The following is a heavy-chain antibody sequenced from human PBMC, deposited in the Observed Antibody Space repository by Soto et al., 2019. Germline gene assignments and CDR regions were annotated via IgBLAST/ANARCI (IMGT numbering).Heavy chain of an antibody. D-gene: IGHD3-10*01. CDR1: GFTFSHYA. CDR3: AKKLHFGSGTYYFYFDY. J-gene: IGHJ4*02. V-gene: IGHV3-23*01. CDR2: ITYSGGST. Sequence: HPGGSLRLSCAASGFTFSHYAMSWVRQAPGKGLEWVSTITYSGGSTYYADSVKGRFIISRDNSKNTLYLQMNSLRVEDTAVYYCAKKLHFGSGTYYFYFDYWGQGTLVTVSS.